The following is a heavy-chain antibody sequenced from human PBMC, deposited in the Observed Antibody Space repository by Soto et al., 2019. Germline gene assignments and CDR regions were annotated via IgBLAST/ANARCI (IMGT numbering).Heavy chain of an antibody. J-gene: IGHJ2*01. CDR3: ARAPLDYGGNYWYFDL. D-gene: IGHD4-17*01. Sequence: EVQLVESGGGLVKPGGSLRLSCAASGFTFSSYSMNWVRQAPGKGLEWVSSISSSSSYIYYADSVKGRFTISRDNAMNSLYLQMNSLRAEDTAVYYCARAPLDYGGNYWYFDLWGRGTLVTVSS. CDR1: GFTFSSYS. V-gene: IGHV3-21*01. CDR2: ISSSSSYI.